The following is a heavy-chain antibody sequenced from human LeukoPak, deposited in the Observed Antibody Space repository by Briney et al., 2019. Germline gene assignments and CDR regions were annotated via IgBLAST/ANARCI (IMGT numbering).Heavy chain of an antibody. CDR2: IYYSGST. D-gene: IGHD3-3*01. CDR1: GGSISSSSYY. V-gene: IGHV4-39*01. J-gene: IGHJ5*02. CDR3: ARREPPLPDFWSGYSGNWFDP. Sequence: SETLSLTCTVSGGSISSSSYYWGWIRQPPGKGLEWIGSIYYSGSTYYNPSLKSRVTISVDTSKNQFSLKLSSVTAADTAVYYCARREPPLPDFWSGYSGNWFDPWGQGTLVTVSS.